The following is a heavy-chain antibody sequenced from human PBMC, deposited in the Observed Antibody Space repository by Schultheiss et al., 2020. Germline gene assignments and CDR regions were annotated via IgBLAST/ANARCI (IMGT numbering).Heavy chain of an antibody. V-gene: IGHV3-7*01. J-gene: IGHJ3*02. Sequence: GGSLRLSCAASGFTFSSYWMSWVRQAPGKGLEWVANIKQDGSEKYYVDSVKGRFTISRDNAKNSLYLQMNSLRAEDTAVYYCASRTTPYYDFWSGYEDAFDIWGPGTMGTVAS. CDR3: ASRTTPYYDFWSGYEDAFDI. D-gene: IGHD3-3*01. CDR1: GFTFSSYW. CDR2: IKQDGSEK.